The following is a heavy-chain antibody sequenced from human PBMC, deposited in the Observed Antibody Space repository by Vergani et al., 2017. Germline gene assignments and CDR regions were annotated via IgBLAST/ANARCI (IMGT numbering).Heavy chain of an antibody. D-gene: IGHD7-27*01. CDR3: AKGDSRTGEILYYYYGMDV. V-gene: IGHV3-23*01. J-gene: IGHJ6*02. CDR2: ISARYPST. CDR1: GFTFSACP. Sequence: EVQLLQSGGGVIQPGGSVRLSCAASGFTFSACPMTWVRQAPGKGLEWVSAISARYPSTYYADSVKGRFTISRDNSKNTLYLQMNSLRAEDTAVYYCAKGDSRTGEILYYYYGMDVWGQGTTVTVSS.